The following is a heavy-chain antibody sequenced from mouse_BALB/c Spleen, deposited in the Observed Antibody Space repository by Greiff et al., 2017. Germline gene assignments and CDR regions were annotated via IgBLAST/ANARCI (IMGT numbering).Heavy chain of an antibody. V-gene: IGHV14-3*02. Sequence: VQLKESGAELVKPGASVKLSCTASGFNIKDTYMHWVKQRPEQGLEWIGRIDPANGNTKYDPKFQGKATITADTSSNTAYLQLSSLTSEDTAVYYCALYGNGAWFAYWGQGTLVTVSA. D-gene: IGHD2-1*01. J-gene: IGHJ3*01. CDR2: IDPANGNT. CDR1: GFNIKDTY. CDR3: ALYGNGAWFAY.